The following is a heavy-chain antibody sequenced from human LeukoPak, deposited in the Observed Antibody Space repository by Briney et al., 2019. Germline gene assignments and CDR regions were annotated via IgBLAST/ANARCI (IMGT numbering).Heavy chain of an antibody. CDR2: INPDSGGT. Sequence: ASVKVSCKASGYTFTGYYMHWVRQAPGQGLEWMGWINPDSGGTNYAQKFQGRATMTRDTSISTAYMELSRLRSDDAAVYYCARMAMEGGYYFDYWGQGTLVTVSS. D-gene: IGHD2-8*01. CDR1: GYTFTGYY. J-gene: IGHJ4*02. CDR3: ARMAMEGGYYFDY. V-gene: IGHV1-2*02.